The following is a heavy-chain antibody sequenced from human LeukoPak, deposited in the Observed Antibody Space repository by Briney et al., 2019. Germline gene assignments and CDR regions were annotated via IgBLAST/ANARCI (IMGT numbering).Heavy chain of an antibody. CDR1: GFTFDDYG. J-gene: IGHJ6*03. D-gene: IGHD3-3*01. Sequence: PGGSLRLSCAASGFTFDDYGMSWVRQAPGKGLEWVGFIRSKAYGGTTEYAASVKGRFTISRDDSKSIAYLQMNSLKTEDTAVYYCTRAHPPYYDFWSGEGAYYMDVWGKGTTVTVSS. V-gene: IGHV3-49*04. CDR2: IRSKAYGGTT. CDR3: TRAHPPYYDFWSGEGAYYMDV.